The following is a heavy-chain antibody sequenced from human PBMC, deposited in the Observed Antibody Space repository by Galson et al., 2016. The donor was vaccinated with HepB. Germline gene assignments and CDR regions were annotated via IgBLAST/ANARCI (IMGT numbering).Heavy chain of an antibody. CDR3: ARVGPLWFEFDS. Sequence: SETLSLTCAVSGGSISTVNWWSWVRQPPGKGLEWIGEIFHSGTTNYNPSLKSRVTISVGKSKNQFSLNMTSVTAADTAVYYCARVGPLWFEFDSWGQGTLVTVSS. CDR2: IFHSGTT. D-gene: IGHD3-10*01. V-gene: IGHV4-4*02. CDR1: GGSISTVNW. J-gene: IGHJ4*02.